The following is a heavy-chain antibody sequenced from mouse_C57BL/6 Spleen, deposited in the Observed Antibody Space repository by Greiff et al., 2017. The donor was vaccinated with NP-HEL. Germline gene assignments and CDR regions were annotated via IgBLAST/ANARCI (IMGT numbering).Heavy chain of an antibody. V-gene: IGHV5-6*01. CDR1: GFTFSSYG. CDR2: ISSGGSYT. CDR3: ARLGYYGSSPSYYAMDY. D-gene: IGHD1-1*01. J-gene: IGHJ4*01. Sequence: EVQLVESGGDLVKPGGSLKLSCAASGFTFSSYGMSWVRQTPDKRLEWVATISSGGSYTYYPDSVKGRFTISRDNAKNTLYLQMSSLKSEDTAMYYCARLGYYGSSPSYYAMDYWGQGTSVTVSS.